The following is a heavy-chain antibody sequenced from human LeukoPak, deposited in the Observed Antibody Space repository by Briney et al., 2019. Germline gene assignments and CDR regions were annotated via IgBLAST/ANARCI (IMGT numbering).Heavy chain of an antibody. D-gene: IGHD3-3*01. CDR3: AKDGTYYDFWSGYPDGAFDI. V-gene: IGHV3-48*01. Sequence: GGSLRLSCAASGFTFSSYSMNWVRQAPGKGLEWVSYISSSSSTIYYADSVKGRFTISRDNSKNTLYLQMNSLRAEDTAVYYCAKDGTYYDFWSGYPDGAFDIWGQGTMVTVSS. J-gene: IGHJ3*02. CDR1: GFTFSSYS. CDR2: ISSSSSTI.